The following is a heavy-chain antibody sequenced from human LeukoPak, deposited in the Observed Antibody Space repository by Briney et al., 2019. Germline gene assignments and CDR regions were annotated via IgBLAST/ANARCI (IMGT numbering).Heavy chain of an antibody. V-gene: IGHV4-59*01. D-gene: IGHD3-10*01. CDR2: IYYSGST. CDR1: GGSISSYY. Sequence: SETLSLTCTVSGGSISSYYWSWIRQPPGKGLEWIGYIYYSGSTNYNPSLKSRVTISVDTSKNQFSLELSSVTAADTAVYYCARDLGHYGSGSLDYWGQGTLVTVSS. CDR3: ARDLGHYGSGSLDY. J-gene: IGHJ4*02.